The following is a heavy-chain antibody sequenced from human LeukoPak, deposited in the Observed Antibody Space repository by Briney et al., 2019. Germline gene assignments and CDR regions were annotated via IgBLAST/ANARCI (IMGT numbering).Heavy chain of an antibody. CDR1: GFTFSSYA. Sequence: PGGSLRLSCAASGFTFSSYAMSWVRQAPGKGLEWASAISGSGNTAYYADSVKGRFTISRDNSKKTLYLQMKSLRAEDTAAYYCAKEGAAGPYDAFDIWGQGTMVTVSS. CDR3: AKEGAAGPYDAFDI. J-gene: IGHJ3*02. V-gene: IGHV3-23*01. CDR2: ISGSGNTA. D-gene: IGHD6-13*01.